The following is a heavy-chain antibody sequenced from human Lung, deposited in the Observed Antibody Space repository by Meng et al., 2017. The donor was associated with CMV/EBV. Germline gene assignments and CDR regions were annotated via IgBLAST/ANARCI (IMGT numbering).Heavy chain of an antibody. CDR1: GGSISSSSYY. CDR3: ARDLKSYCSSTSCYINWFDP. D-gene: IGHD2-2*02. CDR2: IYYSGST. J-gene: IGHJ5*02. Sequence: SETLSLTCTVSGGSISSSSYYWGWSRQPPGKGLEWIGSIYYSGSTYYNPSLKSRVTISVETSKNQFSLKLSSVTAADTAVYYCARDLKSYCSSTSCYINWFDPWGQGTLVTVSS. V-gene: IGHV4-39*07.